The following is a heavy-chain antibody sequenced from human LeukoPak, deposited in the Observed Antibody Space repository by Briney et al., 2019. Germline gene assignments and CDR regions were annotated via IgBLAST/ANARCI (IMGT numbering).Heavy chain of an antibody. CDR1: GGSISSYY. J-gene: IGHJ6*03. Sequence: PSETLSLTCTVSGGSISSYYWSWIRQPPGKGLEWIGYIYYSGSTNYNPSLKSRVTISVDTSKNRFSLKLSSVTAADTAVYYCARYYGGYYYYMDVWGKGTTVTVSS. D-gene: IGHD4-23*01. V-gene: IGHV4-59*12. CDR2: IYYSGST. CDR3: ARYYGGYYYYMDV.